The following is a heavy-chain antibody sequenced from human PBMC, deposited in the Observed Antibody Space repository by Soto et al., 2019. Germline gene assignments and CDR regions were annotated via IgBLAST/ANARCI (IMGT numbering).Heavy chain of an antibody. CDR3: ARITSKYSSGWFGFCDY. CDR1: GYTFTSYA. Sequence: QVQLVQSGAEVKKPGASVKDSCKASGYTFTSYAMHWVRQAPGQRLEWMGWINAGNGNTKYSQKFQGRVTITRDTFASTAYMELSSLRSEDTVVYYCARITSKYSSGWFGFCDYWGQGTLVTVSS. J-gene: IGHJ4*02. CDR2: INAGNGNT. V-gene: IGHV1-3*01. D-gene: IGHD6-19*01.